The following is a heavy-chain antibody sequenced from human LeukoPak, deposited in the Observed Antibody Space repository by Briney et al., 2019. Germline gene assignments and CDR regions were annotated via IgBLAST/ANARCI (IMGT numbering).Heavy chain of an antibody. CDR3: AGDGPYCSSTSCYTRLAYYGMDV. Sequence: GGSLRLSCAASGFTFSSYAMHWVRQAPGKGLEWVAVISYDGSNKYYADSVKGRFTISRDNSKNTLYLQMNSLRAEDTAVYYCAGDGPYCSSTSCYTRLAYYGMDVWGQGTTVTVSS. CDR2: ISYDGSNK. J-gene: IGHJ6*02. V-gene: IGHV3-30-3*01. CDR1: GFTFSSYA. D-gene: IGHD2-2*02.